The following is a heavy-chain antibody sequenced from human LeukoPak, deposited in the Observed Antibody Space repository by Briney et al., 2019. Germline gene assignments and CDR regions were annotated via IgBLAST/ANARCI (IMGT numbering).Heavy chain of an antibody. CDR2: INPNSGGT. V-gene: IGHV1-2*06. Sequence: TVKVSCKASGYTFTGYYIHWVRQAPGKRLEWMGRINPNSGGTNYAQKFQGRVTMTRDTSISTAYMELSRLRSDDTAVYYCAREGLRNSIDYWGQGTLVTVSS. CDR1: GYTFTGYY. J-gene: IGHJ4*02. CDR3: AREGLRNSIDY. D-gene: IGHD1/OR15-1a*01.